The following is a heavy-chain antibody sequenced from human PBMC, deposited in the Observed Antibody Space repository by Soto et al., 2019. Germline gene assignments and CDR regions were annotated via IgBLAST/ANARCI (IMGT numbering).Heavy chain of an antibody. J-gene: IGHJ5*01. V-gene: IGHV1-18*01. Sequence: QVQLVQSGAEVKKPGASVKVSCKASGYTFINYGISWVRQAPGQGLEWMGWTSPYKGDTNYAQNLQGRVTMTTDTTTSTAYMDLRSLRSDDTAVYYCATVKSYGSDTHHVLNWFDSRGQGTLVTVSS. CDR1: GYTFINYG. D-gene: IGHD3-10*01. CDR2: TSPYKGDT. CDR3: ATVKSYGSDTHHVLNWFDS.